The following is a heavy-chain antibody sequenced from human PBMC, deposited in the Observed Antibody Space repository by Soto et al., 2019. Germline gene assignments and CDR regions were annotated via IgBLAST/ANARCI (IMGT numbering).Heavy chain of an antibody. CDR3: ARRQLRDYIRWSFDP. Sequence: QVQLMQSGPEVKKTGASVKVSCKASGYTFTENQIHWLRRAPGQRLEWMGRIDPKSGDTTFAQTYQGRVTMTRDTSSNTVYMGLTRLTSDDTAIYYCARRQLRDYIRWSFDPWGQGTLVTVSS. CDR2: IDPKSGDT. V-gene: IGHV1-2*02. J-gene: IGHJ5*02. CDR1: GYTFTENQ. D-gene: IGHD3-16*01.